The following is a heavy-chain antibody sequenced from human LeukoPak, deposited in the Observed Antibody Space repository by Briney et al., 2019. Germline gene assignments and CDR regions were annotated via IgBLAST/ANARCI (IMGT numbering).Heavy chain of an antibody. J-gene: IGHJ6*03. CDR1: GASISSYY. Sequence: SETLSLTCTVSGASISSYYWSWIRQPPGKGLEWIGYIYYSGSISYNPSLKSRVTISVDTSKNQFSLKLNSVTAADTAVYFCARDHPMDDFWRGRRGNHYYYTDVWGKGTTVTVSS. CDR3: ARDHPMDDFWRGRRGNHYYYTDV. D-gene: IGHD3-3*01. CDR2: IYYSGSI. V-gene: IGHV4-59*01.